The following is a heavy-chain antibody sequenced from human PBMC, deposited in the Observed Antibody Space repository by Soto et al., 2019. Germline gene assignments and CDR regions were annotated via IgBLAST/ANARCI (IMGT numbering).Heavy chain of an antibody. Sequence: SETLSLTCTVSGGSISSYYWSWIRQPPGKGLEWIGYIYYSGSTNYNPSLKSRVTISVDTSKNQFSLKLSSVTAADTAVYYCAKSGGYSSGWYLSEYYFDYWGQGTLVTVS. CDR2: IYYSGST. D-gene: IGHD6-19*01. V-gene: IGHV4-59*01. CDR1: GGSISSYY. J-gene: IGHJ4*02. CDR3: AKSGGYSSGWYLSEYYFDY.